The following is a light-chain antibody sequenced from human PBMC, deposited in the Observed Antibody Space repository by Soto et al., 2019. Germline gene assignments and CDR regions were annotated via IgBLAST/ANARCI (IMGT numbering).Light chain of an antibody. CDR2: WAS. CDR3: QQYYSTPLT. J-gene: IGKJ1*01. Sequence: YNSNNKKYLAWYQQKXGQPPKXXIYWASTRDSGVPDRFSGSGAGTDCTRTISSLQAEDVSVYYCQQYYSTPLTFGQGTKVDIK. CDR1: YNSNNKKY. V-gene: IGKV4-1*01.